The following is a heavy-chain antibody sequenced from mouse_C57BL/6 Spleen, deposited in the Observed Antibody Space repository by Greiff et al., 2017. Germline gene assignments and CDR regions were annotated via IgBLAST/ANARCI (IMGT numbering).Heavy chain of an antibody. V-gene: IGHV1-54*01. Sequence: VQLQQSGAELVRPGTSVKVSCKASGYAFTNYLIEWVKQRPGQGLEWIGVINPGSGGTNYNEKFKGKATLTADKSSSTAYMQLSSLTSEDSAVYFCAKGGQLRPFDYWGQGTTLTVSS. D-gene: IGHD3-2*02. CDR2: INPGSGGT. CDR3: AKGGQLRPFDY. J-gene: IGHJ2*01. CDR1: GYAFTNYL.